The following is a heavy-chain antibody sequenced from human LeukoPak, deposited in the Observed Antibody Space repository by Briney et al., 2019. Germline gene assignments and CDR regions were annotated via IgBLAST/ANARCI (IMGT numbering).Heavy chain of an antibody. V-gene: IGHV1-18*01. CDR3: ARTLDNYGDYSTDY. CDR2: ISAYNGNT. Sequence: ASVKVSCRASGYTFTSYGISWVRQAPGQGLEWMGWISAYNGNTNYAQKLQGRVTMTTDTSTSTAYMELRSLRSDDTAVYYCARTLDNYGDYSTDYWGQGTLVTVSS. J-gene: IGHJ4*02. D-gene: IGHD4-17*01. CDR1: GYTFTSYG.